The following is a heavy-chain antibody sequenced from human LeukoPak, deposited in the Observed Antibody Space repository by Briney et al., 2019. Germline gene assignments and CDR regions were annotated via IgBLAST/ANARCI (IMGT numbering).Heavy chain of an antibody. V-gene: IGHV3-15*01. CDR1: GYSISSGYY. J-gene: IGHJ4*02. CDR3: TTDRAPDYDFWSGVGY. Sequence: PSETLSLTCAVSGYSISSGYYWGWVRQAPGKGLEWVGRIKSKTDGGTTDYAAPVKGRFTISRDDSKNTLYLQMNSLKTEDTAVYYCTTDRAPDYDFWSGVGYWGQGTLVTVSS. D-gene: IGHD3-3*01. CDR2: IKSKTDGGTT.